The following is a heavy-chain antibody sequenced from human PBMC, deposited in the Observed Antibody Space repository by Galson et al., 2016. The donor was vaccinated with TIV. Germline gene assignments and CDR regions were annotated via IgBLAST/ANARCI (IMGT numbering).Heavy chain of an antibody. D-gene: IGHD2-2*01. Sequence: ETLSLTCAVNGGSFSGHYWSWIRQAPGKGLEWIGEINHSGSISYNWSLRSRVTISVDRSTNQFSLRLTSVTAADTAMYFCAKGYCSGASCYAGFFGYWGPGSQVTVSS. J-gene: IGHJ4*02. CDR1: GGSFSGHY. CDR2: INHSGSI. CDR3: AKGYCSGASCYAGFFGY. V-gene: IGHV4-34*01.